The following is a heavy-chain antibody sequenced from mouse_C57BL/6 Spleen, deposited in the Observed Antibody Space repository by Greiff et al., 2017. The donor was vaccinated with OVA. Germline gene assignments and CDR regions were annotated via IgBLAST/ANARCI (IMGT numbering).Heavy chain of an antibody. CDR3: AREGYGYDEGAWFAY. V-gene: IGHV1-39*01. CDR1: GYSFTDYN. D-gene: IGHD2-2*01. CDR2: INPNYGTT. Sequence: VQLKESGPELVKPGASVKISCKASGYSFTDYNMNWVKQSNGKSLEWIGVINPNYGTTSYNQKFKGKATLTVDQSSSTAYMQLNSLTSEDSAVYYCAREGYGYDEGAWFAYWGLGTLVTVSA. J-gene: IGHJ3*01.